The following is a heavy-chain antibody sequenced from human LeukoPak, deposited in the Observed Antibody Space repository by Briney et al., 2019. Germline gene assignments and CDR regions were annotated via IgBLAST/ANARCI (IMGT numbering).Heavy chain of an antibody. V-gene: IGHV3-30*04. Sequence: GGSLRLSCAASGFTFSSYAMSWVRQAPGKGLEWVAVISYDGSNKYYADSVKGRFTISRDNSKNTLYLQMNSLRAEDTAVYYCARPPNWNYVGYFDYWGQGTLVTVSS. CDR1: GFTFSSYA. J-gene: IGHJ4*02. D-gene: IGHD1-7*01. CDR3: ARPPNWNYVGYFDY. CDR2: ISYDGSNK.